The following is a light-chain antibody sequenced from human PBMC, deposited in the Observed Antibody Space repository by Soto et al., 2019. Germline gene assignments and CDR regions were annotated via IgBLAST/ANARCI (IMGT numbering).Light chain of an antibody. CDR3: QQLNSYLT. V-gene: IGKV1-9*01. Sequence: IQLTQSPSSLSASVGDGVTITCRASQGISSYLAWYQQKPGKAPKLLIYAASTLQSGVPSRFSGSGSGTDFTLTISSLQPEDFATYYCQQLNSYLTFGQGTRLEIK. J-gene: IGKJ5*01. CDR2: AAS. CDR1: QGISSY.